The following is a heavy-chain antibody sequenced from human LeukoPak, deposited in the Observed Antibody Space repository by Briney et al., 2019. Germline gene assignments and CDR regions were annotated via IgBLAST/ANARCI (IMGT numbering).Heavy chain of an antibody. V-gene: IGHV3-9*01. D-gene: IGHD3-3*01. CDR2: ISWNSGSI. CDR1: GFTFDDYA. J-gene: IGHJ5*02. Sequence: GGSLRLSCAASGFTFDDYAMHWVRQAPGRGLEWVSGISWNSGSIGYADSVKGRFTISRDNAKNSLYLQMNSLRAEDTALYYCAKAPFGVVTHNWFDPWDQGTLVTVSS. CDR3: AKAPFGVVTHNWFDP.